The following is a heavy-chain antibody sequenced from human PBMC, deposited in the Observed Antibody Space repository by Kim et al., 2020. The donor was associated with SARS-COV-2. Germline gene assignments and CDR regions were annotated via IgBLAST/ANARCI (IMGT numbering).Heavy chain of an antibody. CDR3: ARERKYAGNRFDY. CDR2: ISSSGDTT. V-gene: IGHV3-48*01. Sequence: GGSLRLSCAASGFTFSIYSMHWVRQAPGKGLEWVSYISSSGDTTDYADSVKGRFTVSRDNAKNSLFLQMDRLRVEDTAVYFCARERKYAGNRFDYWARG. J-gene: IGHJ4*02. CDR1: GFTFSIYS. D-gene: IGHD2-8*01.